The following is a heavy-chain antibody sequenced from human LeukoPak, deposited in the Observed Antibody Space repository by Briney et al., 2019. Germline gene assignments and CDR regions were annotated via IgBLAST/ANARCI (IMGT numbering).Heavy chain of an antibody. CDR1: GYTFTSYS. J-gene: IGHJ4*02. CDR3: AREGTGTPGIYYFDY. V-gene: IGHV1-18*04. Sequence: GASVKVSCKASGYTFTSYSISWVRQAPGQGLEWMGWISAYNGNTNYAQKLQGRVTMTTDTSTSTAYMELRSLRSDDTAVYYCAREGTGTPGIYYFDYWGQGTLVTVSS. D-gene: IGHD1-1*01. CDR2: ISAYNGNT.